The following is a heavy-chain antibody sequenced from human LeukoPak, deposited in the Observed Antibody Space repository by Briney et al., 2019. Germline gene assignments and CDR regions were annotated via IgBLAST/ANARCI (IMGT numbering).Heavy chain of an antibody. CDR1: GGTFSSYA. Sequence: SVKVSCKASGGTFSSYAISWVRQAPGQGLEWMGGIIPIFGTANYAQKFQGRVTITADESTSTAYMELSSRRSEDTAVYYCARAPDYGDYVGWFDPWGQGTLVTVSS. D-gene: IGHD4-17*01. V-gene: IGHV1-69*01. CDR3: ARAPDYGDYVGWFDP. CDR2: IIPIFGTA. J-gene: IGHJ5*02.